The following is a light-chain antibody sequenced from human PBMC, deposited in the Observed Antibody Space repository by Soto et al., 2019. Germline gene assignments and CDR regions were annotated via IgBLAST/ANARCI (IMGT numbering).Light chain of an antibody. V-gene: IGKV3-20*01. CDR3: QQYGYSPIT. Sequence: EIVLTQSPAILSLFPGESANLSSRTSETVNRAYLAWYQQKPGQAPRXXIYAASSRDTGIPDRFSGSGAGAECTRTIDGLEPEDVLVDYCQQYGYSPITFGQGTRLEIK. CDR1: ETVNRAY. CDR2: AAS. J-gene: IGKJ5*01.